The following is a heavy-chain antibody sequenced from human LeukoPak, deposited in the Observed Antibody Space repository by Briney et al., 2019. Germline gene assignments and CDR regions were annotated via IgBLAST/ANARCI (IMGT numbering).Heavy chain of an antibody. Sequence: SETLSLTCTVSGGSISSYYWSWIRQPPGKGLEWIGYIYYSGSTNYNPSLKSRVTISVDTSKNQFSLKLSSVTAADTAVYYCARQGSSWSRGNNWFDPWGQGTLVTVSS. CDR1: GGSISSYY. D-gene: IGHD6-13*01. V-gene: IGHV4-59*08. J-gene: IGHJ5*02. CDR3: ARQGSSWSRGNNWFDP. CDR2: IYYSGST.